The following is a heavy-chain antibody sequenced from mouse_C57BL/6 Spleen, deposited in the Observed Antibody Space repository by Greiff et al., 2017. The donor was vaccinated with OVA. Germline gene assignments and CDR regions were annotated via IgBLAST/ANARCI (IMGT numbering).Heavy chain of an antibody. CDR1: GYAFSSSW. V-gene: IGHV1-82*01. J-gene: IGHJ2*01. Sequence: VQLQESGPELVKPGASVKISCKASGYAFSSSWMNWVKQRPGKGLEWIGRIYPGDGDTKYNGKFKGKATLTADKSSSTAYMQLSSLTSEDSAVYFCAREAYFDYWGQGTTLTVSS. CDR3: AREAYFDY. CDR2: IYPGDGDT.